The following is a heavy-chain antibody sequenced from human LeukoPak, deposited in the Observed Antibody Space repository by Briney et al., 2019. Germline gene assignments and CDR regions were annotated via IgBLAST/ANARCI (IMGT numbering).Heavy chain of an antibody. J-gene: IGHJ4*02. V-gene: IGHV1-18*01. CDR1: GYTFTSYG. CDR3: AIEDSSGWYSYFDY. CDR2: ISAYNGNT. Sequence: GASVKVSCKASGYTFTSYGISWVRQAPGQGLEWMGWISAYNGNTNYAQKLQGRVTMTTDTSTSTAYMELRSLRSDDTAVYYCAIEDSSGWYSYFDYWGQGTLVTASS. D-gene: IGHD6-19*01.